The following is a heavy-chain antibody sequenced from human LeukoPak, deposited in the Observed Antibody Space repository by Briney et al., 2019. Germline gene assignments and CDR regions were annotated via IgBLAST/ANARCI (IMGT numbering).Heavy chain of an antibody. Sequence: PGGSLRLSCAASGFTFSSYAMSWVRQAPRKGLEWVSTSSDTTYYTDSVKGRFTISRDTSKNTLYLQMNSLGAADTAVYYCERSRGPGNHYFDYWGQGALVTVSS. CDR2: SSDTT. D-gene: IGHD4-23*01. CDR3: ERSRGPGNHYFDY. J-gene: IGHJ4*02. CDR1: GFTFSSYA. V-gene: IGHV3-23*01.